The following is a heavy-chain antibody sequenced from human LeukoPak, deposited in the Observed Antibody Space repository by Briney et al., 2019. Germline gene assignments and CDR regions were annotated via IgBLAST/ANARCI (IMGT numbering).Heavy chain of an antibody. Sequence: GGSLRLSCAASGLTFSEYYMSWIRQAPGKGLQWVSYMSSTGSNIYYADFVKGRFTISRDNVKNSLYLQMSSLRVEDTAIYYCARYTMVRGIIKPAWGQGTSVTVSS. CDR3: ARYTMVRGIIKPA. V-gene: IGHV3-11*01. J-gene: IGHJ4*02. CDR2: MSSTGSNI. CDR1: GLTFSEYY. D-gene: IGHD3-10*01.